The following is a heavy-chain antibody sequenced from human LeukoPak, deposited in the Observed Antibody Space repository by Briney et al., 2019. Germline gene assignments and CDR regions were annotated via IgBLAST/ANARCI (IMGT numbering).Heavy chain of an antibody. V-gene: IGHV4-4*02. CDR3: ASRVPAAMRDAFDI. Sequence: SETLSLTCAVSGGSISSSNWWSWVRQPPGKGLEWIGETYHTGSTNYNQSLKSRVTISVDKTKNQFSLKLTSVTAADTAVYYCASRVPAAMRDAFDIWGQGTMVTVSS. CDR2: TYHTGST. CDR1: GGSISSSNW. J-gene: IGHJ3*02. D-gene: IGHD2-2*01.